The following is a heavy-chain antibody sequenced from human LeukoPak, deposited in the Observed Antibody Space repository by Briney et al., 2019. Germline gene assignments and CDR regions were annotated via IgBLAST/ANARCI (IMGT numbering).Heavy chain of an antibody. CDR3: AKEDDYNYIDY. D-gene: IGHD5-24*01. V-gene: IGHV3-23*01. Sequence: GGSLRLSCAASGFTFSSYAMSWVRQAPGKGLELVSTIGGSGATTYYADSVKGRFTISRDNSKHTLYLQVNNLRAEDTAVYYCAKEDDYNYIDYWGQGNLVTVSS. CDR2: IGGSGATT. J-gene: IGHJ4*02. CDR1: GFTFSSYA.